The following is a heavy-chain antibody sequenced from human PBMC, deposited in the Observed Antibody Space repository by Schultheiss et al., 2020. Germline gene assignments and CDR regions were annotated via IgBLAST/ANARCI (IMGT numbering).Heavy chain of an antibody. D-gene: IGHD2-21*01. CDR3: ARLFRGRGDLGDY. CDR2: INQDGSEK. J-gene: IGHJ4*02. CDR1: GFTFRSNW. V-gene: IGHV3-7*04. Sequence: GESLKISCVASGFTFRSNWMSWVRQAPGKGLEWVANINQDGSEKYYVDSVEGRFTVSRDNAKNSLYLQMSSLRAEDTAVYYCARLFRGRGDLGDYWGQGTLVTV.